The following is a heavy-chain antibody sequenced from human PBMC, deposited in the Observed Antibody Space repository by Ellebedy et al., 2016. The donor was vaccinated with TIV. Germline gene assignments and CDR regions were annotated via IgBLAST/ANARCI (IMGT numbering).Heavy chain of an antibody. D-gene: IGHD1-26*01. CDR1: GGSFSVFY. CDR2: IIHRGST. Sequence: SETLSLTXGVYGGSFSVFYWTWIRQAPGKGLEWIGEIIHRGSTNYNPSLKSRVTISVATSKNQFSLKLDSVTAADTAVYYCARGRGGSYSIPFDYWGQGSLVTVSS. CDR3: ARGRGGSYSIPFDY. J-gene: IGHJ4*02. V-gene: IGHV4-34*01.